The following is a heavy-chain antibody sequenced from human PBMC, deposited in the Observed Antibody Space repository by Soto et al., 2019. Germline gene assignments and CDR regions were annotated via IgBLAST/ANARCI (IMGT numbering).Heavy chain of an antibody. D-gene: IGHD2-2*01. V-gene: IGHV1-46*01. Sequence: ASVKVSCKASGYSVTSYYMHWVRQARGQELEWMGIINPNSGSTTYAQKFQGRVTMTRDTSTSTVYMELTSLTSGDTAVYYCARAGIAYCSSTTCYLYYYVMDVWGQGTTVTVSS. J-gene: IGHJ6*02. CDR3: ARAGIAYCSSTTCYLYYYVMDV. CDR2: INPNSGST. CDR1: GYSVTSYY.